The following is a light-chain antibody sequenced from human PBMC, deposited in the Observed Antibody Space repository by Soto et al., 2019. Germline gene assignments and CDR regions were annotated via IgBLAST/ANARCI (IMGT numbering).Light chain of an antibody. CDR3: AEWDDSLNGVV. Sequence: QSVLTQQPSASGTPGQRVTISCSGSSSNIGSNTVTWYQQLPGTAPKLLIYSNNQRPSGVPDRFSGSKSGTSASLAISGLQSEDEGDYYCAEWDDSLNGVVFGGGTKLTVL. CDR2: SNN. J-gene: IGLJ2*01. V-gene: IGLV1-44*01. CDR1: SSNIGSNT.